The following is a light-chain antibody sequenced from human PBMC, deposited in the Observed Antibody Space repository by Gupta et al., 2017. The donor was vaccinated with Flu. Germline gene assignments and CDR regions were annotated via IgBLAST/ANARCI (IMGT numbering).Light chain of an antibody. J-gene: IGLJ3*02. Sequence: SSDNVGHNYESWYKQLQGTDSKNLIYDDNKRRSGIPYSFSGSKAGTSATLGITGVQTGDEADDYCGTWDSSLSAVVFGGGTKLAVL. V-gene: IGLV1-51*01. CDR2: DDN. CDR1: SDNVGHNY. CDR3: GTWDSSLSAVV.